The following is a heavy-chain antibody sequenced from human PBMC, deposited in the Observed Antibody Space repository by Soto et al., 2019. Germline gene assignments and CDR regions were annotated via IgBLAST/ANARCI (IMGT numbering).Heavy chain of an antibody. J-gene: IGHJ5*02. CDR1: GGSFSGYY. Sequence: SETLSLTCAVYGGSFSGYYWSWIRQPPGKGLEWIGEINHSGSTNYNPSLKSRVTISVDTSKNQFSLKLSSVTAADTAVYYCARGKFPGLYCSGGSCYSPWLDPWGQGTLVTVPS. CDR2: INHSGST. V-gene: IGHV4-34*01. D-gene: IGHD2-15*01. CDR3: ARGKFPGLYCSGGSCYSPWLDP.